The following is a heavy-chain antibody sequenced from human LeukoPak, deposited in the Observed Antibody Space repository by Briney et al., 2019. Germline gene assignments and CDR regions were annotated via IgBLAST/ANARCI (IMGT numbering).Heavy chain of an antibody. Sequence: ASVKVSCQASGYIFTSYAMHWVRQAPGQRLEWMGWINADNGDTKYSEKFQGRVTITRDTSATTAYMELRSLTSDDTAAYYCATRGSGSSGWSFGYWGQGTLVTVSA. CDR3: ATRGSGSSGWSFGY. V-gene: IGHV1-3*01. J-gene: IGHJ4*02. D-gene: IGHD6-19*01. CDR2: INADNGDT. CDR1: GYIFTSYA.